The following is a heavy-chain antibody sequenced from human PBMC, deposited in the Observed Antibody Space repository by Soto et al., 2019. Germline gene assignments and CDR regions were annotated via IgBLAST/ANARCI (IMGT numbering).Heavy chain of an antibody. CDR3: VRDVGFDYAN. CDR1: GFNFRAYW. Sequence: EVQLVESGGALVQPGGSLRISCVGSGFNFRAYWMSWVRQAPGKGLEWVATMNEDGSEIYYVGSVKGRFAISRDNDENFLHLQMSFVSAEDTGVYFCVRDVGFDYANWGQGTLVTVSS. CDR2: MNEDGSEI. D-gene: IGHD2-2*01. V-gene: IGHV3-7*01. J-gene: IGHJ4*02.